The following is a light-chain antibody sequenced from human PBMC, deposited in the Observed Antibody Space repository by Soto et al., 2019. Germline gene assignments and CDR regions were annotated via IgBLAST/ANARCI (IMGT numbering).Light chain of an antibody. Sequence: QSALTQAASVSGSPGQSITISCTGTSSDIGGSDYISWYQKHPGKAPKVIIYEVSDGPSGVSDRFSGSKSGNTASLTISGLHADDEADYYCSSYVTSGTLVFGGGTKLTVL. V-gene: IGLV2-14*01. CDR1: SSDIGGSDY. CDR3: SSYVTSGTLV. J-gene: IGLJ3*02. CDR2: EVS.